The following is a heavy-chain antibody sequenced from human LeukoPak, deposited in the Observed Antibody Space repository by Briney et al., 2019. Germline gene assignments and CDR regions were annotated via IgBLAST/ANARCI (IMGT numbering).Heavy chain of an antibody. D-gene: IGHD2-15*01. CDR3: AKGRGWFYGMDV. Sequence: GGSLRLSCAASGFXFNSYAMNWVRQAPGKGLEWVSGLSGSGGSTYYADSVKGRFTISRDNSKNTLYLQMNSLRAEDTAVYYCAKGRGWFYGMDVWGQGTTVTVSS. CDR2: LSGSGGST. J-gene: IGHJ6*02. V-gene: IGHV3-23*01. CDR1: GFXFNSYA.